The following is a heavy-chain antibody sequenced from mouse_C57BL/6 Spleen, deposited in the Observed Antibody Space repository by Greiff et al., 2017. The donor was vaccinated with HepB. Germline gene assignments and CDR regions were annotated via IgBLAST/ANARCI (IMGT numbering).Heavy chain of an antibody. CDR3: ARNELTGSWYFDV. CDR1: GFSLTSYG. CDR2: IWSGGST. J-gene: IGHJ1*03. D-gene: IGHD4-1*01. Sequence: QVQLQQSGPGLVQPSQRLSITCTVSGFSLTSYGVHWVRQSPGKGLEWLGVIWSGGSTDYNAAFISRLSISKDNSKSQVFFKMNSLQADDTAIYDCARNELTGSWYFDVWGTGTTVTVSS. V-gene: IGHV2-2*01.